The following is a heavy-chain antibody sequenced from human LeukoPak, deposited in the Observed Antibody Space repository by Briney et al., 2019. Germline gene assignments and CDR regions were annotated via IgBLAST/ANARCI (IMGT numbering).Heavy chain of an antibody. J-gene: IGHJ5*02. Sequence: GGSLRLSCAASGFTFDDYAMNWVRQAPGKGLEWVSYISSSSSTIYYADSVKGRFTISRDNAKNSMYLQMNSLRAEDTAVYYCARCGGGNPRWFDPWGQGTLVTVSS. CDR2: ISSSSSTI. V-gene: IGHV3-48*04. CDR1: GFTFDDYA. D-gene: IGHD4-23*01. CDR3: ARCGGGNPRWFDP.